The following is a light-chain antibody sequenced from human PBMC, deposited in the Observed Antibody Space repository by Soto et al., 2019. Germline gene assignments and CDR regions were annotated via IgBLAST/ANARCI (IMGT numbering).Light chain of an antibody. CDR3: SSYTTNSSYV. CDR1: SCGVGSYFF. V-gene: IGLV2-14*03. J-gene: IGLJ1*01. Sequence: QSALTQPASVSGSPGQRITISCTGTSCGVGSYFFVSWHQQHPGQAPKLIIYTVSSRPSGVSYRFSGSKSGNAASLTISGLQAEEEADYYCSSYTTNSSYVFGTGTKVTVL. CDR2: TVS.